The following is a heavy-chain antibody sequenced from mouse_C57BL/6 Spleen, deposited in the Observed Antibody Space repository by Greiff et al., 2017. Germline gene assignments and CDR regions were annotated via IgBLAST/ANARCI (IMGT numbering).Heavy chain of an antibody. Sequence: EVKLTESGPELVKPGASVKISCKASGYSFTGYYMNWVKQSPEKSLEWIGEINPSTGGTTYNQKFKAKATLTVDKSSSTAYMQLKSLTSEDSAVYYCARSGTAQASWFAYWGQGTLVTVSA. D-gene: IGHD3-2*02. J-gene: IGHJ3*01. CDR3: ARSGTAQASWFAY. CDR1: GYSFTGYY. V-gene: IGHV1-42*01. CDR2: INPSTGGT.